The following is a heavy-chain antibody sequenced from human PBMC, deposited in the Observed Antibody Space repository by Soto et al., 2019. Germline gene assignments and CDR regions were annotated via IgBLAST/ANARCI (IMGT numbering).Heavy chain of an antibody. CDR3: ARSGPRSYNWKGSWFDP. CDR2: ISHDGSNK. V-gene: IGHV3-30-3*01. CDR1: GFSFSNYA. D-gene: IGHD1-20*01. Sequence: PGGSLRLSCSVSGFSFSNYAMTWVRQAPGKGLEWVAVISHDGSNKYYADSVKGRFTISRDNSKNTLYLQMNSLRAEDTAVYYCARSGPRSYNWKGSWFDPWGQGTLVTVSS. J-gene: IGHJ5*02.